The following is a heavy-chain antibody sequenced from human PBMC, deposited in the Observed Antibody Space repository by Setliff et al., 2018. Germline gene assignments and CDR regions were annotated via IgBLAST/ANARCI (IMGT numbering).Heavy chain of an antibody. Sequence: SETLSLTCTVSGGSINSSTYNSRSYYWGWFRQPAGKELEWIGHIFLTGSTNYNPSLKSRVTISLDTSKNQFSLRLSSVTAADTAVYYCATRKSSGRLYYMDVWGKGTTVTVSS. D-gene: IGHD1-26*01. CDR3: ATRKSSGRLYYMDV. J-gene: IGHJ6*03. CDR1: GGSINSSTYNSRSYY. V-gene: IGHV4-61*10. CDR2: IFLTGST.